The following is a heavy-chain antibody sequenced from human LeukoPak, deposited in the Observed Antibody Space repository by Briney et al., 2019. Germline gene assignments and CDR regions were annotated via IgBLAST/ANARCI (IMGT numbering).Heavy chain of an antibody. CDR1: GYTFTSYD. V-gene: IGHV1-8*01. CDR2: MNPNSGNT. CDR3: ARGVSRSGWYKANYYYYGMDV. J-gene: IGHJ6*02. Sequence: GASVKVSCKASGYTFTSYDINWVRQATGQGLEWMGWMNPNSGNTGYAQKFQGRVTMTRNTSISTAYMELSSLRSEDTAVYYCARGVSRSGWYKANYYYYGMDVWGQGTTVTVSS. D-gene: IGHD6-19*01.